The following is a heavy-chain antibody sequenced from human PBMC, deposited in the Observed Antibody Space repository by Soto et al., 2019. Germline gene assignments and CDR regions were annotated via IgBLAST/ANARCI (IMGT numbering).Heavy chain of an antibody. D-gene: IGHD2-21*01. J-gene: IGHJ4*02. CDR2: ISGSGTST. CDR1: GFTFSSYA. V-gene: IGHV3-23*01. CDR3: AKSLSALFSLGDFKY. Sequence: GGSLRLSCAASGFTFSSYALNWVRQAPGKGLEWVAEISGSGTSTYYAPSVKGRFIISSDSSKNTLYLRMYSLRAEDMAMYYCAKSLSALFSLGDFKYWGQGALVTVSS.